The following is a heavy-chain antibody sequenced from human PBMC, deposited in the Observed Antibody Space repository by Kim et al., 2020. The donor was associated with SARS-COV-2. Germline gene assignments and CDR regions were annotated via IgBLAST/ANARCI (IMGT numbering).Heavy chain of an antibody. CDR2: IYYSGST. CDR1: GGSISSYY. Sequence: SETLSLTCTVSGGSISSYYWSWIRQPPGKGLEWIGYIYYSGSTNYNPSLKSRVTISVDTSKNQFSLKLSSVTAADTAVYYCAREGEDSSGYYYGYWGQGTLVTVSP. D-gene: IGHD3-22*01. J-gene: IGHJ4*02. CDR3: AREGEDSSGYYYGY. V-gene: IGHV4-59*01.